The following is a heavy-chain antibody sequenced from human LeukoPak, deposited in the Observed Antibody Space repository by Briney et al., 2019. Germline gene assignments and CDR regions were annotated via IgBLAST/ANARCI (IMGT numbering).Heavy chain of an antibody. V-gene: IGHV3-30*18. CDR1: GFTFSSYG. Sequence: GSLRLSCAASGFTFSSYGMHWVRQAPGKGLEWVAVISYDGSNKYYADSVKGRLTISRDNSKNTLYLQMNSLRAEDTAVYYCAKDHGESYYGSGSLFDYWGQGTLVTVSS. CDR3: AKDHGESYYGSGSLFDY. CDR2: ISYDGSNK. D-gene: IGHD3-10*01. J-gene: IGHJ4*02.